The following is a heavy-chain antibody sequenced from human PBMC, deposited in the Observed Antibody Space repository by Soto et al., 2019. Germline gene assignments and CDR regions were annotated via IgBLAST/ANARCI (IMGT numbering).Heavy chain of an antibody. CDR3: ARGFAWIGL. CDR2: IYSDGRT. Sequence: EVQLVESGGGLIQPGGSLRLSCAASGFTVSTTYMSWVRQAPGKGLEFVSVIYSDGRTYYADSVKGRFTISRDNSKDTLSLQMDSLRAEDTAVYYCARGFAWIGLWGQGTLVTVSS. J-gene: IGHJ4*02. CDR1: GFTVSTTY. V-gene: IGHV3-53*01. D-gene: IGHD5-12*01.